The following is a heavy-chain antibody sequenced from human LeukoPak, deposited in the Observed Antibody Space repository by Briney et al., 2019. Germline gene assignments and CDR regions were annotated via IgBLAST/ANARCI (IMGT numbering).Heavy chain of an antibody. CDR3: AREVTTSGAFDI. Sequence: GGSLRLSCAASGFTVSSNYMSWVRQAPGKGLEWVSSISSSSSYIYYADSVKGRFTISRDNAKNSLYLQMNSLRAEDTAVYYCAREVTTSGAFDIWGQGTMVTVSS. D-gene: IGHD4-11*01. CDR1: GFTVSSNY. V-gene: IGHV3-21*01. CDR2: ISSSSSYI. J-gene: IGHJ3*02.